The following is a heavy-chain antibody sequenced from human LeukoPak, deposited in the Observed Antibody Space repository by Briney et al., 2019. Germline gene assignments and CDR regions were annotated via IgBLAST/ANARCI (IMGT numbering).Heavy chain of an antibody. CDR3: ARDRKVRGFPWFDP. CDR2: IDPNNGDT. J-gene: IGHJ5*02. D-gene: IGHD3-10*01. V-gene: IGHV1-2*02. CDR1: AYTFTGYY. Sequence: ASVKVSRKASAYTFTGYYLHWVRQAPGQGPEWMAWIDPNNGDTDYAQKFQGRVTMTRDRSISTVYMDLTRLTSDDTAVYYCARDRKVRGFPWFDPWGQGTLVTVSS.